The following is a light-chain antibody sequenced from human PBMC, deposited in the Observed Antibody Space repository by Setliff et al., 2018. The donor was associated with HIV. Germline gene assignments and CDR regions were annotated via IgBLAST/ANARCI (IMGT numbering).Light chain of an antibody. V-gene: IGLV1-44*01. CDR2: ANF. CDR1: FSNIGRNT. CDR3: AAWDDSLNAYV. Sequence: QPALTQPPSASGTPGQRVTISCSGSFSNIGRNTVNWYQQLPGTAPKLLIFANFQRPSGVPDRFSGSKSGTSASLAISGLQSEDESDYFCAAWDDSLNAYVFGTGTKVTVL. J-gene: IGLJ1*01.